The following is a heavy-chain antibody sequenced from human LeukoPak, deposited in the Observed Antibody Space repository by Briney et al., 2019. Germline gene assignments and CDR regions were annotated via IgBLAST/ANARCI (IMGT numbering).Heavy chain of an antibody. Sequence: SVKVSCKASGGTFSSYAISWVRQAPGQGLEWMGGIIPIFGTANYAQKFQGRVTITADESTSTAYMELSSLRSEDTAVYYCARVSQASHRYCSAGSCYRNSFDYWGQGTLVTVSS. J-gene: IGHJ4*02. D-gene: IGHD2-15*01. CDR2: IIPIFGTA. V-gene: IGHV1-69*13. CDR3: ARVSQASHRYCSAGSCYRNSFDY. CDR1: GGTFSSYA.